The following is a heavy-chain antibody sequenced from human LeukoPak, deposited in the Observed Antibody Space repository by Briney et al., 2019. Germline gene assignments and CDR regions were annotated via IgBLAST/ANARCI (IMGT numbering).Heavy chain of an antibody. CDR2: IYHTGST. CDR1: GGSISSYY. J-gene: IGHJ4*02. CDR3: ARTYSETSIDY. Sequence: SETLSLTCTVSGGSISSYYWSWIRQPPGKAREWMGYIYHTGSTNYNPSLKSRVTISVDTSKNQFSLKLSSVTAADTAVYYCARTYSETSIDYWGQGTLVTVSS. V-gene: IGHV4-59*01. D-gene: IGHD1-26*01.